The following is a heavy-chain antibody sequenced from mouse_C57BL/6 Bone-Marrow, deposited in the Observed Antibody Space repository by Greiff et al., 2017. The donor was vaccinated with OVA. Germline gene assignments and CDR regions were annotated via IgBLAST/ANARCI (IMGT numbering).Heavy chain of an antibody. J-gene: IGHJ4*01. CDR3: ARSSMDY. CDR2: IDPSDSYT. Sequence: QVQLQQSGAELVMPGASVKLSCKASGYTFTSYWMHWVKQRPGQGLEWIGEIDPSDSYTNYNQKFKGKSTLTVDKSSSTAYMQLSSLTSEDSAVYYCARSSMDYWGQGTSVTVSS. V-gene: IGHV1-69*01. CDR1: GYTFTSYW.